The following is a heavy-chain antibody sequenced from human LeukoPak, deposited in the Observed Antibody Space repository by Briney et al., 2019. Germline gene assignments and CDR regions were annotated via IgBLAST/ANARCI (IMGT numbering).Heavy chain of an antibody. CDR3: AKRRIGPITN. J-gene: IGHJ4*02. V-gene: IGHV3-23*01. D-gene: IGHD5-24*01. CDR1: GFTFSSYG. Sequence: GGSLRLSCADSGFTFSSYGISWVHQAPGKGLEWVSGISGSGGSTYYADSVKGRFTISRDNSKNTLYLQMNSLRAEDTAVYYCAKRRIGPITNWGQGTLVTVSS. CDR2: ISGSGGST.